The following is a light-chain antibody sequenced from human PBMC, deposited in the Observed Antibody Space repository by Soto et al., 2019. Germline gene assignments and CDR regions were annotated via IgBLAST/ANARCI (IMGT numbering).Light chain of an antibody. V-gene: IGKV3-20*01. CDR1: QPVNSNY. CDR3: QQYGNSLT. CDR2: GTS. Sequence: EVVLTQSPGTLSLSPGERATLSCRASQPVNSNYLAWYQQKPGQAPRLVISGTSNRATGIPDRFSGTGSGTDFTLIIRRLEAEDFAVYYCQQYGNSLTFGGGTQV. J-gene: IGKJ4*01.